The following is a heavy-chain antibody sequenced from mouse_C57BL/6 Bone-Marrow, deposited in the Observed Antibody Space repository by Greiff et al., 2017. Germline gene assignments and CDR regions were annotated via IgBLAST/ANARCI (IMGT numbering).Heavy chain of an antibody. Sequence: ESGPGLVKPSQSLSLTCSVTGYSITSGYYWNWIRQFPGNKLEWMGYISYDGSNNYNPSLKNRISITRDTSKNQFFLTLNSVTTEDTATYYCARGDGYFLFDYWGQGTTLTVSS. CDR1: GYSITSGYY. CDR2: ISYDGSN. J-gene: IGHJ2*01. D-gene: IGHD2-3*01. CDR3: ARGDGYFLFDY. V-gene: IGHV3-6*01.